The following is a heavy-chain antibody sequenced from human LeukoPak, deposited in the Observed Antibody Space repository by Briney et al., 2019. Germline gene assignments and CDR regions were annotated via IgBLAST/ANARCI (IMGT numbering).Heavy chain of an antibody. D-gene: IGHD5-12*01. CDR1: GFTFSSYG. CDR3: AKGVDLRFTPYWYFDL. J-gene: IGHJ2*01. V-gene: IGHV3-30*18. CDR2: ISYDGSNK. Sequence: AGGSLRLSCAASGFTFSSYGMHWVRQAPGKGLEWVAVISYDGSNKYYADSVKGRFTISTDNFKNTLYLQMNSLRAEDTAVYYCAKGVDLRFTPYWYFDLWGRGTLVTVSS.